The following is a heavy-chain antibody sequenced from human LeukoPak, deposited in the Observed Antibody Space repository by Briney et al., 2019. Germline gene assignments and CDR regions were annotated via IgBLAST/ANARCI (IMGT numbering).Heavy chain of an antibody. CDR3: ARHVIGSGSYYHAFDI. J-gene: IGHJ3*02. Sequence: TGESLKISCKGSGYSFTSYWIGWVRQMPGKGLEWMGIIYPGDSDTGYSPSFRGQVTISADKSISTAYLQWSSLKASDTAMYYCARHVIGSGSYYHAFDIWGQGTMVTVSS. V-gene: IGHV5-51*01. D-gene: IGHD3-10*01. CDR2: IYPGDSDT. CDR1: GYSFTSYW.